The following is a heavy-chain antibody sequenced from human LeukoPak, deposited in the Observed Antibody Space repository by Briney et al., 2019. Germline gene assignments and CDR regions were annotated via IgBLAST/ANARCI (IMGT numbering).Heavy chain of an antibody. CDR1: GGSISSYY. Sequence: PSETLSLTCTVSGGSISSYYWSWIRQPPGKRLEWIGYIYYSGSTNYNPSLKSRVTISVDTSKNHFSLNLSSVTAADTAVYYCASHVVTTWGDYFDYWGQGTLVTVSS. V-gene: IGHV4-59*08. CDR2: IYYSGST. CDR3: ASHVVTTWGDYFDY. D-gene: IGHD4-23*01. J-gene: IGHJ4*02.